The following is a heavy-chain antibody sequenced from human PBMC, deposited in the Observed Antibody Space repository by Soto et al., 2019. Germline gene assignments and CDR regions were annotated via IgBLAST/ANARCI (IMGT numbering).Heavy chain of an antibody. CDR3: ARGARNWGSVRFDY. D-gene: IGHD7-27*01. Sequence: ASVKVSCKASGYTFTGYYMHWVRQAPGQGLEWMGWINPNSGGTNYAQKFQGWVTMTRDTSISTAYMELSRLRSDDTAVYYCARGARNWGSVRFDYWGQGTLVTVSS. J-gene: IGHJ4*02. CDR2: INPNSGGT. V-gene: IGHV1-2*04. CDR1: GYTFTGYY.